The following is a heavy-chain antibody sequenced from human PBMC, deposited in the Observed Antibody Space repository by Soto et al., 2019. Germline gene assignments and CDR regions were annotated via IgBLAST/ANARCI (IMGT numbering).Heavy chain of an antibody. V-gene: IGHV3-7*03. CDR3: ARGDYFDRRFDY. Sequence: EVQLVESGGGLVQPGGSLRLSCVASGFTFNSYWMNWVRQAPGRGLEWVADIKQDETEKYYVDSVKGRFTISRDNAKNSLYLQMNSLRAEDTAVYYCARGDYFDRRFDYWGQGTLVTVSS. D-gene: IGHD3-22*01. CDR1: GFTFNSYW. CDR2: IKQDETEK. J-gene: IGHJ4*02.